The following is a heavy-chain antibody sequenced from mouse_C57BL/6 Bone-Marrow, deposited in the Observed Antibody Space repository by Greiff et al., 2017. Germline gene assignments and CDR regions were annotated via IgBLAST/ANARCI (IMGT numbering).Heavy chain of an antibody. CDR3: ALRFAY. V-gene: IGHV1-82*01. CDR2: IYPGDGDT. J-gene: IGHJ3*01. Sequence: QVQLQQSGPELVKPGASVKISCKASGYAFSSSWMNWVKQRPGKGLEWIGRIYPGDGDTNYNGKFKGKATLTADKSSSTAYMQLSSLTSEGSAVYFCALRFAYWGQGTLVTVSA. CDR1: GYAFSSSW.